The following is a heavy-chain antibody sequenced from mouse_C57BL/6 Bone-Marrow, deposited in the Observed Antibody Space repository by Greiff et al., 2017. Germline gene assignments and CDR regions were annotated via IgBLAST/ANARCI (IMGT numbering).Heavy chain of an antibody. V-gene: IGHV1-19*01. CDR1: GYTFTDYY. D-gene: IGHD1-1*01. CDR2: INPYNGGT. CDR3: ARGGHYGDYYYAMDY. Sequence: EVQGVESGPVLVKPGASVKMSCKASGYTFTDYYMNWVKQSHGKSLEWIGVINPYNGGTSYNQKFKGKATLTVDKSSSTAYMELNSLTSEDSAVYYCARGGHYGDYYYAMDYWGQGTSVTVSS. J-gene: IGHJ4*01.